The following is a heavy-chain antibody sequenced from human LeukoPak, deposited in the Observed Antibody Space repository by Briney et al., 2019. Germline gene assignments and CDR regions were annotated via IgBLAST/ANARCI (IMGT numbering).Heavy chain of an antibody. CDR3: ARDKGQNGSVTRGFTWFDP. CDR2: IYSRGST. V-gene: IGHV4-39*07. Sequence: SETLSLTCIVSGGSISSSNYYWGWIRQSPGKGLEWIGSIYSRGSTYYNPSLKSRVLVSSDMSKNQFSLMLNSVTAADTAGYYWARDKGQNGSVTRGFTWFDPWGQGTLVTVSS. J-gene: IGHJ5*02. D-gene: IGHD3-10*01. CDR1: GGSISSSNYY.